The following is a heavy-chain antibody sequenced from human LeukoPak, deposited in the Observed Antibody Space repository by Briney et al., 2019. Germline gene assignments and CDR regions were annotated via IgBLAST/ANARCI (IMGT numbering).Heavy chain of an antibody. Sequence: PGGSLRLSCAASGFTFSSYGIHWVRQAPGKGLEWVAVIWYDGSNKYYADSVKGRFTISRDNSKNTLYLQMNSLRAEDTAVYYCAKALSYDSSGYLDYWGQGTLVTVSS. CDR1: GFTFSSYG. D-gene: IGHD3-22*01. J-gene: IGHJ4*02. CDR3: AKALSYDSSGYLDY. CDR2: IWYDGSNK. V-gene: IGHV3-33*06.